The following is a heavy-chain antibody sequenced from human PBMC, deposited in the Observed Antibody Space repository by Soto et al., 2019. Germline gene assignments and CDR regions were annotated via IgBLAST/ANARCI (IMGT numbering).Heavy chain of an antibody. CDR3: AKDGRVYSSSWYFYYYMDV. Sequence: PGGSLRLSCAASGFTFSSYAMSWVRQAPGKGLEWVSAISGSGGSTYYADSVKGRFTISRDNSKNTLYLQMNSLRAEDTAVYYCAKDGRVYSSSWYFYYYMDVWGKGTTVTVSS. CDR2: ISGSGGST. V-gene: IGHV3-23*01. J-gene: IGHJ6*03. D-gene: IGHD6-13*01. CDR1: GFTFSSYA.